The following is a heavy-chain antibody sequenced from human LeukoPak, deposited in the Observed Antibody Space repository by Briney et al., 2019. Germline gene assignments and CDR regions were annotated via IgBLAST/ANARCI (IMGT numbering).Heavy chain of an antibody. CDR3: ARAGYCSGGSCLNWFDP. Sequence: ASVKVSCKASGYTFTGYYMHWVRQAPGQGLEWMGWINPNSGGTNYAQKFQGWVTMTRDTSISTAYMELSRLRSDDTAVYYCARAGYCSGGSCLNWFDPWGQGTLVTVSP. J-gene: IGHJ5*02. V-gene: IGHV1-2*04. D-gene: IGHD2-15*01. CDR2: INPNSGGT. CDR1: GYTFTGYY.